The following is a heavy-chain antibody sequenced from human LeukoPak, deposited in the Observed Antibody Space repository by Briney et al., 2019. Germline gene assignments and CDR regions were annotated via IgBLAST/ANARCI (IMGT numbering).Heavy chain of an antibody. CDR2: IHHSGST. Sequence: SETLSLTCAVSGGSISSCNWWSWVRQPPGKGLEWIGEIHHSGSTNYNPSLKSRVTISVDTSKNQFSLKLSSVTAADTAVYYCARGPSSYFDYWGQGTLVTVSS. CDR1: GGSISSCNW. CDR3: ARGPSSYFDY. J-gene: IGHJ4*02. V-gene: IGHV4-4*02.